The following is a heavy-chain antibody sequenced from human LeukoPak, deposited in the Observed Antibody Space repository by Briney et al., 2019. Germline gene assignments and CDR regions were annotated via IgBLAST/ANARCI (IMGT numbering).Heavy chain of an antibody. J-gene: IGHJ4*02. CDR2: INAGNGNT. CDR3: ARYCSSTSCYQEFDY. D-gene: IGHD2-2*01. CDR1: GYTFTSYA. Sequence: GASVKVSCTASGYTFTSYAMHWVRQAPGQRLEWMGWINAGNGNTKYSQKFQGRVTITRDTSASTAYMELSSLRSEDTAVYYCARYCSSTSCYQEFDYWGQGTLVTVSS. V-gene: IGHV1-3*01.